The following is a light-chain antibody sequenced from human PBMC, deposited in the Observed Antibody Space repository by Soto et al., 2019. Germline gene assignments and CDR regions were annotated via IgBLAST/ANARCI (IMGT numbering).Light chain of an antibody. Sequence: VLTQSPGTLSLSPGERATLSCRASQSVDRSDIAWYQQKPGQAPRLLIYSTSIRAAGIPDRFSVSGSGTDFSLTISRLEPEDFAVYYCQHFGRSPLTFGGGTKVHIK. CDR2: STS. J-gene: IGKJ4*01. CDR1: QSVDRSD. V-gene: IGKV3-20*01. CDR3: QHFGRSPLT.